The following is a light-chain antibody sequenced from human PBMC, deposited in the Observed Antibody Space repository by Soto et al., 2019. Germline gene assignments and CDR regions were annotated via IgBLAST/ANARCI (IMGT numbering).Light chain of an antibody. V-gene: IGKV3-15*01. CDR1: QSVGSN. CDR2: GAS. CDR3: QQYNNWPRT. Sequence: EKVMTQSPVTLSVSPGERATLSCRASQSVGSNLAWYQQKPGQAPRLPIYGASTRATGIPARFSGSGSGTEFTLTISSLQSEDFAVYYCQQYNNWPRTFGQGTKVEIK. J-gene: IGKJ1*01.